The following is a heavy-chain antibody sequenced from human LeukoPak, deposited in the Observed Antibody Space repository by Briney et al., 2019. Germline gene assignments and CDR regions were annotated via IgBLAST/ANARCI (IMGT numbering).Heavy chain of an antibody. CDR3: ARETLPIYCSSTSCYHNWFDP. CDR1: GYTFTAYY. V-gene: IGHV1-2*02. J-gene: IGHJ5*02. D-gene: IGHD2-2*01. CDR2: INPNSGGT. Sequence: ASVKVSCKASGYTFTAYYMHWVRQAPGQGLEWMGWINPNSGGTNYAQKFQGRVTMTRDTSISTAYMELSRLRSDDTAVYYCARETLPIYCSSTSCYHNWFDPWGQGTLVTVSS.